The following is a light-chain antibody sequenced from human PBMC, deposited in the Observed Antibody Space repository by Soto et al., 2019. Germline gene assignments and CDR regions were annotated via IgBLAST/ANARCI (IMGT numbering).Light chain of an antibody. J-gene: IGKJ5*01. V-gene: IGKV3-11*01. CDR3: QQRSNWPRIT. CDR1: QTVNRN. CDR2: DAS. Sequence: IVMTQSPVALSVSPGERATLSCRASQTVNRNLAWYQQKPGQAPRLLIYDASNRATGIPARFSGSGSGTDFTLTISSLEPEDFAVYYCQQRSNWPRITFGQGTRLEIK.